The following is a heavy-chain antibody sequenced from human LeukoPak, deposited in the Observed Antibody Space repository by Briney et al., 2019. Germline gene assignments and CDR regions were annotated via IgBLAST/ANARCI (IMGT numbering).Heavy chain of an antibody. V-gene: IGHV4-34*01. D-gene: IGHD2-15*01. CDR3: ARELGYCSGGSCYSSYYYGMDV. CDR2: INHSGST. CDR1: GGSFSGYY. J-gene: IGHJ6*02. Sequence: PSETLSLTCAVYGGSFSGYYWSWIRQPPGKGLEWIGEINHSGSTNYNPSLKSRVTISVDTSKNQFSLKLSSVTAADTAVYYCARELGYCSGGSCYSSYYYGMDVWGQGTTVTVSS.